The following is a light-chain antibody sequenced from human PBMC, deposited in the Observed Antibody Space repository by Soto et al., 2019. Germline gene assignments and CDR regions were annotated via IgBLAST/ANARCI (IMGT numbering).Light chain of an antibody. J-gene: IGLJ1*01. Sequence: ELTQPPSVSVAPGQTATITCGGNNIRTKSVHWYQQRPGQAPVLVVYADSDRPSGIPERFSGSNSGNTATLTISRVEAGDEADYYCQVWDSSSSYVFGAGTKLTVL. V-gene: IGLV3-21*02. CDR2: ADS. CDR3: QVWDSSSSYV. CDR1: NIRTKS.